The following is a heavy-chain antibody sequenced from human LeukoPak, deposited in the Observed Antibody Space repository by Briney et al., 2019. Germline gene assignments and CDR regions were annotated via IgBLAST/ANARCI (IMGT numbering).Heavy chain of an antibody. D-gene: IGHD2-21*01. CDR1: GFTFDDYA. V-gene: IGHV3-9*01. J-gene: IGHJ3*02. CDR3: AKELLSGPGAFDI. CDR2: ISWNSGSI. Sequence: GGSLRLSYAASGFTFDDYAMHWVRQAPGKGLEWVSGISWNSGSIGYADSVKGRFTISRDNAKNSLYLQMNSLRAEDTALYYCAKELLSGPGAFDIWGQGTMVTVSS.